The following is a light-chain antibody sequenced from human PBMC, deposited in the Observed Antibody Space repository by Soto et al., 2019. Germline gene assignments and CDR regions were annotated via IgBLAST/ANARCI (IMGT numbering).Light chain of an antibody. Sequence: QSALTQPASVSGSPGQSITISCTGTSSDIGAYNFVSWYQQHPGKAPKLMFYDVNSRPSGVSNRFSGSKSGNTASLTISGLHAEDDDDYCCTSWATSTTMVFGGGTKVTVL. CDR2: DVN. V-gene: IGLV2-14*03. CDR1: SSDIGAYNF. J-gene: IGLJ2*01. CDR3: TSWATSTTMV.